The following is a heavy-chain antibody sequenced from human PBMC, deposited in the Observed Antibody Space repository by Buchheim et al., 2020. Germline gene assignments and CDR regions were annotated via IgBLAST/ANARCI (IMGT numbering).Heavy chain of an antibody. D-gene: IGHD2-2*01. J-gene: IGHJ5*02. V-gene: IGHV3-23*01. CDR2: ISGSGGST. Sequence: EVQLLESGGGLAQPGGSLRLSCAASGFTFSSYGMSWVRQTPGKGLEWVSAISGSGGSTYYTDSVKGRFTISRDNSKNMLYLQMNSLRAEDTAVYFCAKDGSGYCSSTSCLPFGPWGQGTL. CDR3: AKDGSGYCSSTSCLPFGP. CDR1: GFTFSSYG.